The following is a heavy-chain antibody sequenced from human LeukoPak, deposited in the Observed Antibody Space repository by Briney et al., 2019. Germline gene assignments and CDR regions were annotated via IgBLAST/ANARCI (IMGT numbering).Heavy chain of an antibody. CDR1: GFTFSSYG. V-gene: IGHV3-30*18. Sequence: QSGGSLRLSCAASGFTFSSYGMHWVRQAPGKGLEWVAVISYDGSNKYYADSVKGRFTISRDNSKNTLYLQMNSLRAEDTAVYYCAKGRPVGSGWSRVVDVWGQGTTVTVSS. J-gene: IGHJ6*02. D-gene: IGHD6-19*01. CDR2: ISYDGSNK. CDR3: AKGRPVGSGWSRVVDV.